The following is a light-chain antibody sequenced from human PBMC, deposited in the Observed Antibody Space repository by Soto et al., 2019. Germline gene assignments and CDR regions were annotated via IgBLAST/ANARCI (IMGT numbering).Light chain of an antibody. CDR3: QQSSNWPPEIT. CDR2: DAS. CDR1: QSVPRN. J-gene: IGKJ5*01. V-gene: IGKV3-11*01. Sequence: EIVWTQSPASLSLSPGDRATLSCRASQSVPRNLAWYQQRPGQAPRLLIYDASSRATGIPDRFSGSGSGTDFILNISSLEPEDFAVYYCQQSSNWPPEITFGQGTRLEIK.